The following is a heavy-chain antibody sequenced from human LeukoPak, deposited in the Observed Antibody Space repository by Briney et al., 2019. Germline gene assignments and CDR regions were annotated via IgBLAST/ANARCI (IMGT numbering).Heavy chain of an antibody. Sequence: SETLSLTCAVYGGSFSSYYWSWIRQPAGKGLEWIGRIYTSGSTNYNPSLKSRVTMSVDTSKNQFSLKLSSVTAADTAVYYCAREPPYYDSSGFYYYYGMDVWGQGTTVTVSS. CDR2: IYTSGST. J-gene: IGHJ6*02. CDR1: GGSFSSYY. D-gene: IGHD3-22*01. CDR3: AREPPYYDSSGFYYYYGMDV. V-gene: IGHV4-4*07.